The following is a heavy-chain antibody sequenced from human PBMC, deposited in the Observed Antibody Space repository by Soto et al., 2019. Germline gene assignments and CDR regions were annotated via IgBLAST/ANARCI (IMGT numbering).Heavy chain of an antibody. CDR2: ISHSGSR. CDR3: ARGLAYDRPITVAEPFDS. V-gene: IGHV4-34*02. CDR1: GGSFSGYF. D-gene: IGHD6-19*01. J-gene: IGHJ4*02. Sequence: QVQLQQWGAGLVKASESLSLTCVVSGGSFSGYFWTWIRQSPGRGLEWIGEISHSGSRNYNPAFQSRVIISVDSSKNHVSLKLSSVTAADSATYFCARGLAYDRPITVAEPFDSWGQGTLVTIFS.